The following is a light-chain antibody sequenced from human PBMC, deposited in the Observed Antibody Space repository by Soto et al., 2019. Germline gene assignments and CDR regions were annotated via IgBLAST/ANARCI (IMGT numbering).Light chain of an antibody. J-gene: IGLJ1*01. V-gene: IGLV2-14*01. CDR3: SSFTSSITYV. Sequence: QSVLTQPASVSGSPGQSITISCTGTSSGVGAYYTDSWDRQDPCKAPRLMIYAVTNRPSGVSNRFSGSKAGNTASLTISGLQAEDEADYYCSSFTSSITYVFGTGTKVTVL. CDR2: AVT. CDR1: SSGVGAYYT.